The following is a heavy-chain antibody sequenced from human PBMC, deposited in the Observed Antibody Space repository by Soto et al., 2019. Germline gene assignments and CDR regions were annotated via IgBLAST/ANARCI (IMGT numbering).Heavy chain of an antibody. Sequence: QITLKESGPTLVRPTETLTLTCTFSGFSLTTNGVGVGWIRQPPGKALEWLALIYWDDDHRYSPSLKTRLTIXKAXSKNQVVLTMTKVDPADTATYFCAREMYYSPYFDSWGQGTLVTVSS. D-gene: IGHD3-10*01. CDR2: IYWDDDH. CDR1: GFSLTTNGVG. V-gene: IGHV2-5*02. CDR3: AREMYYSPYFDS. J-gene: IGHJ4*02.